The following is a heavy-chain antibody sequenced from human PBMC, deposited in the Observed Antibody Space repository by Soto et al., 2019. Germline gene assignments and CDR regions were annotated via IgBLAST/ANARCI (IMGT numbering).Heavy chain of an antibody. J-gene: IGHJ4*02. D-gene: IGHD3-16*01. CDR2: IYFNGNT. CDR3: ASVTFGGVVLAH. V-gene: IGHV4-59*13. Sequence: SETLSLTCTVSAASFSRYYWTWIRQPPGKGLEWIGYIYFNGNTNYNPSLKRRVTISVDTSKKQISLNLTSVTDADTAVYFCASVTFGGVVLAHWGQGTLVTVSS. CDR1: AASFSRYY.